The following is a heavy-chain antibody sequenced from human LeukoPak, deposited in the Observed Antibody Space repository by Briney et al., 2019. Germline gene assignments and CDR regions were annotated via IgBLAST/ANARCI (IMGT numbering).Heavy chain of an antibody. J-gene: IGHJ4*02. V-gene: IGHV1-18*01. Sequence: GASVKVSCKASGYTFTSYGISWVRQAPGQGLEWMGWISAYNGNTNYAQKLQGRVTMTTDTSTSTAYMELRSLRSDDTAVYYCARDRGGGLDTATYDHWGQGTLVTVSS. CDR2: ISAYNGNT. D-gene: IGHD5-18*01. CDR3: ARDRGGGLDTATYDH. CDR1: GYTFTSYG.